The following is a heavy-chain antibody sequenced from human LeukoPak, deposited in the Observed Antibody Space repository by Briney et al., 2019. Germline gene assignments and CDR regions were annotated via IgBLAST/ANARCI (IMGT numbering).Heavy chain of an antibody. CDR3: ARDLVSAGFDI. J-gene: IGHJ3*02. V-gene: IGHV7-4-1*02. D-gene: IGHD6-6*01. CDR2: IITNTGIP. Sequence: ASVKVSCKAFGYTFSSHAMNWVRQAPGQGLELMGWIITNTGIPTYAQGFAGRFVFSLDTSVTTAYLQITSLKAEDTAVYYCARDLVSAGFDIWGQGTMVTVSS. CDR1: GYTFSSHA.